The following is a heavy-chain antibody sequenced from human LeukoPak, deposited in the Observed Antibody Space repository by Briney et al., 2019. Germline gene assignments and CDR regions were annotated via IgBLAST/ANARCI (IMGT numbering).Heavy chain of an antibody. Sequence: GASVKVSCKASGGTFSSYAISWVRQAPGQGLEWMGGIIPIFGIANYAQKFQGRVTITADESTSTAYMELSSLRSEDTAVYYCAIYSSYDYYYYYMDVWGKGTTVTVSS. CDR1: GGTFSSYA. J-gene: IGHJ6*03. V-gene: IGHV1-69*13. D-gene: IGHD6-6*01. CDR3: AIYSSYDYYYYYMDV. CDR2: IIPIFGIA.